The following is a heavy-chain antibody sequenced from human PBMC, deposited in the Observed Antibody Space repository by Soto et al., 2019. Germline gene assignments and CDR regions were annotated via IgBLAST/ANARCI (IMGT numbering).Heavy chain of an antibody. CDR1: GFTFSNYT. CDR3: ARANYDFWSGYSNYYGMDV. J-gene: IGHJ6*02. CDR2: ISSNSIYI. D-gene: IGHD3-3*01. Sequence: EVQLVESGGGLVKPGGSLRVSCAASGFTFSNYTMNWVRQAPGKGLEWVSAISSNSIYIYYADSVKGRFTISRDNARQSLYLQLYSLGAEDTAVYYCARANYDFWSGYSNYYGMDVWGQGTTVTVSS. V-gene: IGHV3-21*01.